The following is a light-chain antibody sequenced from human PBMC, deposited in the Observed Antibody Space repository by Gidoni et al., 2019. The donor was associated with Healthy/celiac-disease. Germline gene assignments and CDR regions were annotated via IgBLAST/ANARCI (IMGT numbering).Light chain of an antibody. V-gene: IGKV3-20*01. CDR3: QQYGSSLWT. J-gene: IGKJ1*01. Sequence: DIVLTQSPGTLSLSPGESATLSCRASQSVSSSYLAWYQQKPGQAPRLLIYGASSRATGIPDRFSGSGSGTDFTLTISRLEPEDFAVYYCQQYGSSLWTFGQGTKVEIK. CDR1: QSVSSSY. CDR2: GAS.